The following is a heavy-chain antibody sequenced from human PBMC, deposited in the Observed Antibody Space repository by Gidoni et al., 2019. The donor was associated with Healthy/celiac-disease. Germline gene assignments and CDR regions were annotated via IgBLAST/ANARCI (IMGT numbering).Heavy chain of an antibody. CDR1: GYTFTSYA. V-gene: IGHV7-4-1*01. CDR2: INTNTGNP. CDR3: ARTKGSAVTTEIDY. Sequence: KVSCKASGYTFTSYAMNWVRHAPGQGLEWMGWINTNTGNPTYAQGFTGRFVFSLDTSVSTAYLQIRSLKAEDTAVYYCARTKGSAVTTEIDYWGQGTLVTVSS. D-gene: IGHD4-17*01. J-gene: IGHJ4*02.